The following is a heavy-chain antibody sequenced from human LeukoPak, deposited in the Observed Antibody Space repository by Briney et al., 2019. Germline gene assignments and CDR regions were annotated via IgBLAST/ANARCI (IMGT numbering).Heavy chain of an antibody. Sequence: PSETLSLTCTVSGGSISSSSYYWGWIRQPPGKGLEWIGSIYYSGSTYYNPSLKSRVTISVDTSENQFSLKLSSVTAADTAVYYCARAPRDFWSGYYTNFDYWGQGTLVTVSS. CDR3: ARAPRDFWSGYYTNFDY. D-gene: IGHD3-3*01. CDR2: IYYSGST. J-gene: IGHJ4*02. V-gene: IGHV4-39*01. CDR1: GGSISSSSYY.